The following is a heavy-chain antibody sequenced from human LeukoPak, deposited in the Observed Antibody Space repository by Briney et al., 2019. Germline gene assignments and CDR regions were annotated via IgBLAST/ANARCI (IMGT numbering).Heavy chain of an antibody. Sequence: GGSLRLSCAASGFTFEDYGMSWVRQAPGKGLEWVSGINWKGGSTGYADSVKGRFTISRDNAKNCLYLQMNSLRAEDTAFYYCARGGYGDYMGDCGQGTVVTVSS. CDR1: GFTFEDYG. CDR2: INWKGGST. J-gene: IGHJ4*02. D-gene: IGHD4-17*01. CDR3: ARGGYGDYMGD. V-gene: IGHV3-20*04.